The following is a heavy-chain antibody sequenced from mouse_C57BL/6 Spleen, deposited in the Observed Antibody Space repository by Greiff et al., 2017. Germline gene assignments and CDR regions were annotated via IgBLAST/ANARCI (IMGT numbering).Heavy chain of an antibody. CDR1: GFTFSDYG. Sequence: EVKVVESGGGLVKPGGSLKLSCAASGFTFSDYGMHWVRQAPEKGLEWVTYISSGSSTNYSADTVKGRFTISRDNAKNTLFLQMTGLRSEDTAMYYCAYGSSPYYAMDYWGQGTSVTVSS. J-gene: IGHJ4*01. CDR2: ISSGSSTN. D-gene: IGHD1-1*01. CDR3: AYGSSPYYAMDY. V-gene: IGHV5-17*01.